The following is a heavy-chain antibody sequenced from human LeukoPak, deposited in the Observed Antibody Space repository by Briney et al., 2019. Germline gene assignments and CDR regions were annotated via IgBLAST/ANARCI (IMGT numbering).Heavy chain of an antibody. J-gene: IGHJ4*02. V-gene: IGHV4-30-4*08. CDR1: GGSISSGDYY. CDR2: IYYSGST. Sequence: PSQTLSLTCIVSGGSISSGDYYWSWIRQPPGKGLEWIGYIYYSGSTYYNPSPKSRVTISVDTSKNQFSLKLSSVTAADTAVYYCARNFQSREFDYWGQGTLITVSS. CDR3: ARNFQSREFDY.